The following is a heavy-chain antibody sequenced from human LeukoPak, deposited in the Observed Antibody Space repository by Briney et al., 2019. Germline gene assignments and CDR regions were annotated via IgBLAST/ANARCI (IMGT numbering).Heavy chain of an antibody. J-gene: IGHJ5*01. D-gene: IGHD3-10*01. Sequence: PGGSLRLSCAASGFSFSRYWMNWVCQAPGKGLEWAANIKGDGNEKNYVDSVKGRFSISRDNARNSLYLQMDSLRAEDTAVYYCAKEGAYPIITYDSWGLGALVTVSS. CDR3: AKEGAYPIITYDS. CDR1: GFSFSRYW. CDR2: IKGDGNEK. V-gene: IGHV3-7*01.